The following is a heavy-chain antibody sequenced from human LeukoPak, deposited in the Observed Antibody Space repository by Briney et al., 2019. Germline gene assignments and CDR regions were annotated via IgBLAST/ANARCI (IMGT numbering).Heavy chain of an antibody. CDR3: ARDGITMVRGVIVGNFDY. V-gene: IGHV3-21*01. Sequence: GGSLRLSCAASGFTFSSYSMNWVRQAPGKGLEWVSSISSSSSYIYYADSVKGRFTISRDNAKNSLYLQMNSLRAEDTAVYYCARDGITMVRGVIVGNFDYWGQGTLVTVSS. J-gene: IGHJ4*02. D-gene: IGHD3-10*01. CDR2: ISSSSSYI. CDR1: GFTFSSYS.